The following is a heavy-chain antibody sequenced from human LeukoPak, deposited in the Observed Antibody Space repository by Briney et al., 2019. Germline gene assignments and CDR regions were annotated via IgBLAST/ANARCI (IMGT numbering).Heavy chain of an antibody. CDR1: GGSFSGYY. D-gene: IGHD1-26*01. V-gene: IGHV4-34*01. Sequence: SSETLSLTCAVYGGSFSGYYWSWIRQPPGKGLEWIGEINHSGSTNYNPSLKSRVTISVDTSKNQFSLKLSSVTAADTAVYYCARGLVELPIFYYYYYYMDVWGKGTTVTVSS. CDR3: ARGLVELPIFYYYYYYMDV. J-gene: IGHJ6*03. CDR2: INHSGST.